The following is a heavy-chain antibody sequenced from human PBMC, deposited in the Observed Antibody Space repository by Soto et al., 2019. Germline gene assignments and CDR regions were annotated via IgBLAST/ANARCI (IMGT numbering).Heavy chain of an antibody. CDR3: ARGSRRYISSSPDYYYYGMDV. D-gene: IGHD6-6*01. V-gene: IGHV3-33*01. J-gene: IGHJ6*02. Sequence: PGGSLRLSCAASGFTFSSYGIHWVRQAPGKGLEWVAVIWYDGSNKYYADSVKGRFTISRDNSKNTLYLQMNSLRAEDTAVYYCARGSRRYISSSPDYYYYGMDVWGQGTTVTVSS. CDR2: IWYDGSNK. CDR1: GFTFSSYG.